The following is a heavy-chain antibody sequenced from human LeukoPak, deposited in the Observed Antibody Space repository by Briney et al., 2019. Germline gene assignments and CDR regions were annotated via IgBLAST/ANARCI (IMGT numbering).Heavy chain of an antibody. D-gene: IGHD2-2*01. Sequence: QSGGSLRLSCAASGFTFSSYAMSWVRQAPGKGLEWVSAISGSGGSTYYADSVKGRFTISRDNSKNTLYLQMNSLRAEDTAVYYCAKDGPDIVVVPAARLFDYWGQGTLVTVSS. CDR2: ISGSGGST. V-gene: IGHV3-23*01. J-gene: IGHJ4*02. CDR3: AKDGPDIVVVPAARLFDY. CDR1: GFTFSSYA.